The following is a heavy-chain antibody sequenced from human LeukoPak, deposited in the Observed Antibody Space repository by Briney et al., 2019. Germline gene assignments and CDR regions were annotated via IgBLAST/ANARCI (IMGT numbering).Heavy chain of an antibody. D-gene: IGHD3-16*01. Sequence: PGGSLRLSCAASGFTFSGYAMSWVRQAPGKGLEWVANMKGDGSEIHYVDSVKGRFTISRDNARNSLFLQMNGLRPEDTAVYYCARPAYTAAYDLWGQGTMVTVSS. J-gene: IGHJ3*01. CDR3: ARPAYTAAYDL. V-gene: IGHV3-7*01. CDR1: GFTFSGYA. CDR2: MKGDGSEI.